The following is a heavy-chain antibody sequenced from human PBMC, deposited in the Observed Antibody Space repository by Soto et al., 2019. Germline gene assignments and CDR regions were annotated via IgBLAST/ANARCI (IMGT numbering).Heavy chain of an antibody. D-gene: IGHD3-22*01. CDR2: MYFAGSF. J-gene: IGHJ5*02. V-gene: IGHV4-59*02. Sequence: QMQLQASGPGLVKPSETLSLTCNVSGASVSHGYWSWIRQPPGKGLEWIGFMYFAGSFNYNPSLTGRAAIAVETSKNQFSMKLTCVAASDPAVYYCARIYYDSTGFAVDPWGQGTLVTVSS. CDR3: ARIYYDSTGFAVDP. CDR1: GASVSHGY.